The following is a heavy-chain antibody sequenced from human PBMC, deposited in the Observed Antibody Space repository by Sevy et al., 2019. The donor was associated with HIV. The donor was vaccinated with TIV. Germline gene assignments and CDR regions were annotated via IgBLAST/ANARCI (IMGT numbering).Heavy chain of an antibody. CDR1: GFTFSRSS. V-gene: IGHV3-21*01. D-gene: IGHD3-22*01. Sequence: GGSLRLSCAGSGFTFSRSSMNWVRQAPGKGLEWVSSISSSSNYIYYAESVKGRFTISRDNAKNSLLLLMNSLRAEDTAVYYCARDKREAYFDGSTSSDAFDIWGQGTLVTVSS. CDR3: ARDKREAYFDGSTSSDAFDI. J-gene: IGHJ3*02. CDR2: ISSSSNYI.